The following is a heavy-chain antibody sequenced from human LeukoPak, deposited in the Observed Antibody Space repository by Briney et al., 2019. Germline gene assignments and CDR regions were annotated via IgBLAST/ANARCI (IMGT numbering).Heavy chain of an antibody. V-gene: IGHV3-7*01. J-gene: IGHJ5*02. D-gene: IGHD3-3*01. Sequence: GGSLRLSCAASGFTFSSYWMSWVRQAPGKGLEWVANIKQNGSEKYYVDSVKGRFTISRDNAKNSLYLQMNSLRAEDTAVYYCARVFSDFWSGSRFDPWGQGTLVTVSS. CDR2: IKQNGSEK. CDR3: ARVFSDFWSGSRFDP. CDR1: GFTFSSYW.